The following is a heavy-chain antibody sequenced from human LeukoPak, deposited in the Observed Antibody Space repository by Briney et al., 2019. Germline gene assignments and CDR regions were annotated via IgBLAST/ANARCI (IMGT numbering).Heavy chain of an antibody. D-gene: IGHD5-18*01. Sequence: SVKVSCKASGGTFSSYAISWVRQAPGQGLEWMGGIIPILGTANYAQKFQGRVTITADESTSTAYMELSSLRSEDTAVYYCATKRGYSYGSPHWGQGTLVTVSS. CDR1: GGTFSSYA. J-gene: IGHJ4*02. V-gene: IGHV1-69*13. CDR2: IIPILGTA. CDR3: ATKRGYSYGSPH.